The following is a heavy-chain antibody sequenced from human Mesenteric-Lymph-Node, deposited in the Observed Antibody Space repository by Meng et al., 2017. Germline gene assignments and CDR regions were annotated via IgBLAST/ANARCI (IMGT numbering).Heavy chain of an antibody. V-gene: IGHV4-59*01. CDR1: GGSISSYY. J-gene: IGHJ4*02. D-gene: IGHD1-26*01. Sequence: SETLSLTCTVSGGSISSYYWSRIRQPPGKGLEWIGYIYYSGSTNYNPSLKSRVTISVDTSKNQFSLKLSSVTAADTAVYYCARFSGSYDYWGQGTLVTVSS. CDR3: ARFSGSYDY. CDR2: IYYSGST.